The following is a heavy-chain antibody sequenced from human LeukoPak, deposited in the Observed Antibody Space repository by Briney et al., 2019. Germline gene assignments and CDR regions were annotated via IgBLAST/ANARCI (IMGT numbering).Heavy chain of an antibody. J-gene: IGHJ4*02. CDR1: GFTFSSYS. CDR2: ISNNSSYI. Sequence: NPGGSLRLSCAASGFTFSSYSMNWVRQAPGKGLEWVSSISNNSSYIYYADSVKGRFTISRENAKNSQYLQMNSMRAENTAVYYYARVGGSSGPDYWGEGSLVTVSS. V-gene: IGHV3-21*04. CDR3: ARVGGSSGPDY. D-gene: IGHD2-15*01.